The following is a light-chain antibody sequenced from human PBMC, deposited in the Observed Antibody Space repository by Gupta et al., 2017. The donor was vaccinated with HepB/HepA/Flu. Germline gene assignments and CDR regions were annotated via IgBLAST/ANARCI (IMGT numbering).Light chain of an antibody. V-gene: IGKV2-24*01. CDR3: MQATHFPRS. CDR2: EIS. J-gene: IGKJ2*04. CDR1: ESIVHDNGNIY. Sequence: EIVLTQPPLSSPVTLGQPASISCRSSESIVHDNGNIYLSWLHQRPGQPTRLLIQEISKRFSGVPDRFSGSGAGTDFTLKISRVEAEDVGIYYCMQATHFPRSCGQGTKLEI.